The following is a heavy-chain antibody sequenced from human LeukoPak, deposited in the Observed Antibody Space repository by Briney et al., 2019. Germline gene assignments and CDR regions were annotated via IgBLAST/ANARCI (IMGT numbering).Heavy chain of an antibody. J-gene: IGHJ5*02. CDR2: IYSSGST. D-gene: IGHD7-27*01. Sequence: PSETLSLTCTVSGGSISSGGYYWSWIRQHPGKGLEWIGYIYSSGSTYYNPSLKSRVTISVDTSKNQFSLKLSSVTAADTAVYYCTRNWGSDNWFDPWGQGTLVTVSS. V-gene: IGHV4-31*03. CDR3: TRNWGSDNWFDP. CDR1: GGSISSGGYY.